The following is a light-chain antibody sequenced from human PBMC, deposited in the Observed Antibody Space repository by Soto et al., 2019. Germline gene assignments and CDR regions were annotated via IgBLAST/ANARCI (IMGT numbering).Light chain of an antibody. CDR2: KVY. V-gene: IGKV2-30*01. J-gene: IGKJ1*01. CDR1: QILAYTDGDTY. Sequence: DVVMTQSPLSLPVTLGQPASISCSSSQILAYTDGDTYLNWFQQRPGQSPRRIIYKVYNRESGVQDRFSGSGSGTDFTLKIRRVEDEDAAVYYCMKSTHWPGKFGKGTKVDIK. CDR3: MKSTHWPGK.